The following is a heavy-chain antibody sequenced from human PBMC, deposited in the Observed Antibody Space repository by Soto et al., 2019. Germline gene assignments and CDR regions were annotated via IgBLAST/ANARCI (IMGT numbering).Heavy chain of an antibody. Sequence: QVQLVESGGGVVQPGRSLRLSCAASGFTFSSYGMHWVRQAPGKGLAWVAVIWYDGSNKYYADSVKGRFTISRDNSKNTLYLQMNSLRAEDTAVYYCARDQTPVGDGYNFYYYYGMDVWVQGTTVTVSS. CDR1: GFTFSSYG. J-gene: IGHJ6*02. CDR3: ARDQTPVGDGYNFYYYYGMDV. CDR2: IWYDGSNK. V-gene: IGHV3-33*01. D-gene: IGHD1-1*01.